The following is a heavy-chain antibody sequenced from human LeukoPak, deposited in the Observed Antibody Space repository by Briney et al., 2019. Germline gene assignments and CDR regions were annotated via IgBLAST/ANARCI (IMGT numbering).Heavy chain of an antibody. J-gene: IGHJ1*01. D-gene: IGHD6-6*01. Sequence: GASVKVSCSASGYTFTCNYLHWVRHAPAPGIEWMGIINPSGGSTSYAQKFPGRGTITRDTYTSIVYMELQSLRSEDTAMYYCARGRSIAARQRYFQHGGQGTLVTVCS. CDR2: INPSGGST. CDR1: GYTFTCNY. CDR3: ARGRSIAARQRYFQH. V-gene: IGHV1-46*01.